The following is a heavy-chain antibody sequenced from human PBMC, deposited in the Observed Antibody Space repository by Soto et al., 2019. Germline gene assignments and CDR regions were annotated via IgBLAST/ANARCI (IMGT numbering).Heavy chain of an antibody. CDR3: VRERKYQLLSWYWFDP. Sequence: QVPLQQSGPGLVQPSQTLSLTCAISGDSVSSNSAAWNWIRQSPSRGLEWLGRTYYRSKWYNDYAESVKSRITINPETSKNQLSLQLNSVTPEDTAVYYCVRERKYQLLSWYWFDPWGQGTLVAVSS. CDR1: GDSVSSNSAA. J-gene: IGHJ5*02. V-gene: IGHV6-1*01. CDR2: TYYRSKWYN. D-gene: IGHD2-2*01.